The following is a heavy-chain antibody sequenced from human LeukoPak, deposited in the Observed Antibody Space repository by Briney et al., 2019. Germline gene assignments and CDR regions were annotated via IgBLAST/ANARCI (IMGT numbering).Heavy chain of an antibody. J-gene: IGHJ4*02. CDR3: VKANGWYYFDY. CDR2: ISSNGGST. CDR1: GFTPSSYA. V-gene: IGHV3-64D*09. Sequence: GGSLRLSCSASGFTPSSYAMHWVRQAPGKGLEYVSAISSNGGSTYYADSVKGRFTISRDNSKNTLYLQMSSLRAEDTAVYYCVKANGWYYFDYWGQGTLVTVSS. D-gene: IGHD6-19*01.